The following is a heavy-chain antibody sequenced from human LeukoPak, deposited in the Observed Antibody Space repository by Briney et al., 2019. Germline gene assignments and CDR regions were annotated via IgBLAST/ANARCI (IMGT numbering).Heavy chain of an antibody. CDR2: ISGSGGNT. D-gene: IGHD1-26*01. Sequence: GGSLRLSCAASGFTFSSYAMSWVRQAPGKGLEWVSGISGSGGNTYYADSVKGRFTISRDNSNNTLYLQMNSLRAEDTAVYYCVRNVGYGMDVWGQETTVTVSS. CDR1: GFTFSSYA. V-gene: IGHV3-23*01. J-gene: IGHJ6*02. CDR3: VRNVGYGMDV.